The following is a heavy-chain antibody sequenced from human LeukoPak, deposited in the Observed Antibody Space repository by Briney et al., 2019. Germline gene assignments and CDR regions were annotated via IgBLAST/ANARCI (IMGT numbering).Heavy chain of an antibody. CDR3: ASVSPPGPPAAHYYYYYYMDV. CDR2: ISAYNGNT. V-gene: IGHV1-18*01. J-gene: IGHJ6*03. D-gene: IGHD2-2*01. Sequence: ASVKVSCKASGYTFTSYGISWVRQAPGQGLEWMGWISAYNGNTNYAQKLQGRVTMTTDTSTSTAYMELRSLRSDDTAVYYCASVSPPGPPAAHYYYYYYMDVWGEGTTVTVSS. CDR1: GYTFTSYG.